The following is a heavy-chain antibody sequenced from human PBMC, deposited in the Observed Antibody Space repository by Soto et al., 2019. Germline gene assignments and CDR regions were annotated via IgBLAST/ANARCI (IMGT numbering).Heavy chain of an antibody. V-gene: IGHV3-23*01. J-gene: IGHJ4*02. CDR3: AKDLEKSLAVAGNLFDY. Sequence: EVQLLESGGGLVQPGGSLRLSCAASGFTFSSYAMSWVRQAPGKGLEWVSAISGSGGSTYYADSVKGRFTISRDNSKNTLYLQMNSLRAEDTAVYYCAKDLEKSLAVAGNLFDYWGQGTLVTVSS. CDR2: ISGSGGST. D-gene: IGHD6-19*01. CDR1: GFTFSSYA.